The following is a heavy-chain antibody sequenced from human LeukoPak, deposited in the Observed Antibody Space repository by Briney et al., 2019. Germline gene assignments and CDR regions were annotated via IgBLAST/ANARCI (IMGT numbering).Heavy chain of an antibody. D-gene: IGHD6-6*01. CDR1: GFTFTSSA. CDR2: IVVGSGNT. Sequence: ASVKVSCKASGFTFTSSAVQWVRQARGQRLEWIGWIVVGSGNTNYAQKFQERVTITRDMSTSTDYMELSSLRSEDTAVYYCAAGQLTGIEVDAFDIWGQGTMVTVSS. J-gene: IGHJ3*02. CDR3: AAGQLTGIEVDAFDI. V-gene: IGHV1-58*01.